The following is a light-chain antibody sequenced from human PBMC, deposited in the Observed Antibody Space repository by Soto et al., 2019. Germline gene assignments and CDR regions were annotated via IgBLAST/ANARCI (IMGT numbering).Light chain of an antibody. CDR3: QKYNSAPHT. CDR2: SAS. J-gene: IGKJ2*01. Sequence: DIQVTQSPSSLSASVGDRVTITCRASQVIGNYLAWYQQKPGRAPNLLIHSASTLQSGVPSRFSGSGSGTDFTLTISSLQPEDGATYYCQKYNSAPHTFGQGTKLEIK. CDR1: QVIGNY. V-gene: IGKV1-27*01.